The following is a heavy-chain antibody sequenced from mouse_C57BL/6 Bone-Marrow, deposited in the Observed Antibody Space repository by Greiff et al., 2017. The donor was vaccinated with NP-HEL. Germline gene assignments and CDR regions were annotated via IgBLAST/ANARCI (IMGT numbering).Heavy chain of an antibody. CDR3: ARGYYYDYEGGFAY. Sequence: VQLQESGPELVKPGASVKISCKASGYSFTSYYIHWVKQRPGQGLEWIGWIYPGSGNTKYNEKFKGKATLTADTSSSTAYMQLSSLTSEDSAVYYCARGYYYDYEGGFAYWGQGTLVTVSA. J-gene: IGHJ3*01. V-gene: IGHV1-66*01. CDR2: IYPGSGNT. CDR1: GYSFTSYY. D-gene: IGHD2-4*01.